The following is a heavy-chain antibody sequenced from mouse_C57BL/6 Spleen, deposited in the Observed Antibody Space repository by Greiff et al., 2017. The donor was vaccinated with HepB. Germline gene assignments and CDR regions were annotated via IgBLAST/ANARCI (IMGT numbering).Heavy chain of an antibody. CDR2: INPNYGTT. Sequence: VHVKQSGPELVKPGASVKISCKASGYSFTDYNMNWVKQSNGKSLEWIGVINPNYGTTSYNQKFKGKATLTVDQSSSTAYMQLNSLTSEDSAVYYCACPDYYGSSYVAWFAYWGQGTLVTVSA. V-gene: IGHV1-39*01. CDR1: GYSFTDYN. J-gene: IGHJ3*01. CDR3: ACPDYYGSSYVAWFAY. D-gene: IGHD1-1*01.